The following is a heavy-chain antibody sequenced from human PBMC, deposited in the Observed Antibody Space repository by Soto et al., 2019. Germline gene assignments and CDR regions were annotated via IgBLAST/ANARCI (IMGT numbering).Heavy chain of an antibody. CDR1: GFTFSSYS. Sequence: GGSLRLSCAASGFTFSSYSMNWARQAPGKGLEWVSSISSSSSYIYYADSVKGRFTISRDNAKNSLYLQMNSLRAEDTAVYYCARRLGEYYYYGMDVWGQGTTVTVS. V-gene: IGHV3-21*01. J-gene: IGHJ6*02. CDR3: ARRLGEYYYYGMDV. CDR2: ISSSSSYI. D-gene: IGHD3-16*01.